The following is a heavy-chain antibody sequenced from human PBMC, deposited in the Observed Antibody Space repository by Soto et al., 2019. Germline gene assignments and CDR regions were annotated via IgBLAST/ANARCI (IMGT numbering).Heavy chain of an antibody. D-gene: IGHD1-1*01. CDR3: ARGRLGTYYYYGMDV. J-gene: IGHJ6*02. CDR1: GGSFSGYY. V-gene: IGHV4-34*01. CDR2: INHSGST. Sequence: QVQLQQWGAGLLKPSETLSLTCAVYGGSFSGYYWSWIRQPPGKGLEWIGEINHSGSTNYNPSLKSRVTISVDTSKNQFSLKLRSVTAADTAVYYCARGRLGTYYYYGMDVWGQGTTVTVSS.